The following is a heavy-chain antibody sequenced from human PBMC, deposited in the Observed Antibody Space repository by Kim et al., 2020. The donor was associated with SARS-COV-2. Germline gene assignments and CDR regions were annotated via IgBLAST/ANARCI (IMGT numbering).Heavy chain of an antibody. Sequence: GGSLRLSCAASGFTFSSYSMNWVRQAPGKGLEWVSSISSSSSYIYYADSVKGRFTISRDNAKNSLYLQMNSLRAEDTAVYYCARDLDPIAVVPGVHWFDPWGQGTLVTVSS. CDR1: GFTFSSYS. CDR3: ARDLDPIAVVPGVHWFDP. CDR2: ISSSSSYI. V-gene: IGHV3-21*01. J-gene: IGHJ5*02. D-gene: IGHD2-2*01.